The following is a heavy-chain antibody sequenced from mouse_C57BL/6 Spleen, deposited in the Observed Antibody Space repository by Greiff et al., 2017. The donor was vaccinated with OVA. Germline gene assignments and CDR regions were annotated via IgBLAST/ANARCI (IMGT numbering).Heavy chain of an antibody. CDR1: GFTFSNYW. CDR3: AGQGY. V-gene: IGHV6-3*01. J-gene: IGHJ2*01. Sequence: EVKVEESGGGLVQPGGSMKLSCVASGFTFSNYWMNWVRQSPEKGLEWVAQIRLKSDNYATHYAESVKGRFTISRDDSKSSGYLQMNNLRAEDTGIYYCAGQGYWGQGTTLTVSS. CDR2: IRLKSDNYAT.